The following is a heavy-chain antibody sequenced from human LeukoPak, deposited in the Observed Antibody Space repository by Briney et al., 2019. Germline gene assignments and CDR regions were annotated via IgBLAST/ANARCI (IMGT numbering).Heavy chain of an antibody. Sequence: GGSLGLSCAASGFTFSSYWMSWVRQAPGKGLEWVANINQDGSEKYYVDSVKGRFTISRDNAKNSLYLQMNSLRAEDTAVYYCARVGSSTRKHYYYYYMDVWGKGTTVTVSS. CDR1: GFTFSSYW. CDR2: INQDGSEK. D-gene: IGHD2-2*01. CDR3: ARVGSSTRKHYYYYYMDV. V-gene: IGHV3-7*01. J-gene: IGHJ6*03.